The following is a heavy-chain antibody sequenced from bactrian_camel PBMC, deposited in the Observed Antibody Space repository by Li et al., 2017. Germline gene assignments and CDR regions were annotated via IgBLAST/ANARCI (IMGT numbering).Heavy chain of an antibody. D-gene: IGHD5*01. Sequence: HVQLVESGGGSVQAGGSLRLSCTVSGLASKRNCMGWFRQAPGKEREGVARVSSDYRTRYADSVKGRFTISKDNTNNTLWLQMNNLKPEDTAMYYCAATTDCYPSPEYNYWGQGTQVTVS. CDR3: AATTDCYPSPEYNY. CDR2: VSSDYRT. V-gene: IGHV3S55*01. CDR1: GLASKRNC. J-gene: IGHJ4*01.